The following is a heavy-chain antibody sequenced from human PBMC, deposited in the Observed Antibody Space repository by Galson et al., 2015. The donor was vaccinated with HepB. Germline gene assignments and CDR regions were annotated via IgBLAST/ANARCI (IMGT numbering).Heavy chain of an antibody. J-gene: IGHJ4*02. CDR3: AGGRDGYGVY. CDR2: IWYDGSNK. D-gene: IGHD5-24*01. CDR1: GFTFSSYG. Sequence: SLRLSCAASGFTFSSYGMHWVRQAPGKVLEWVAVIWYDGSNKYYADSVKGRFTISRDNSKNTRYLQMNSLRAEDTAVYYCAGGRDGYGVYWGQGTLVTISS. V-gene: IGHV3-33*01.